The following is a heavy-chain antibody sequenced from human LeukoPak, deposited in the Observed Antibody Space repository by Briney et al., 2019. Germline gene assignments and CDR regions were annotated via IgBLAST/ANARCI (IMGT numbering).Heavy chain of an antibody. Sequence: PGGSLRLSCAASGFTFSSYSMNWVRQAPGKGLDWVSYISSSSSTIYYADSVKGRFTISRDNAKNSLYLQMNSLRAGDTAVYYCARDLSDYGVTRFDYWGQGTLVTVSS. CDR3: ARDLSDYGVTRFDY. J-gene: IGHJ4*02. CDR1: GFTFSSYS. D-gene: IGHD4-17*01. CDR2: ISSSSSTI. V-gene: IGHV3-48*01.